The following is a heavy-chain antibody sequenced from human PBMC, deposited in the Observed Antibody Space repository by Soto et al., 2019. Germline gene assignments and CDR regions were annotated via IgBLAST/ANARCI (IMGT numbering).Heavy chain of an antibody. CDR3: ARDLSYYDSSGYGY. V-gene: IGHV1-69*13. D-gene: IGHD3-22*01. CDR1: GGTFSSYS. J-gene: IGHJ4*02. Sequence: SVKVSCKASGGTFSSYSISWVRQAPGQGLEWMGGIIPIFGTANYAQKFQGRVTITADESTSTAYMELSSLRSEDTAVYYCARDLSYYDSSGYGYWGQGTLVTVSS. CDR2: IIPIFGTA.